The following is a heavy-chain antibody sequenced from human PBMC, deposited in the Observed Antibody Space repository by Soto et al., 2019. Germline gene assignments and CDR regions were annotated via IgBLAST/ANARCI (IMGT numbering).Heavy chain of an antibody. CDR3: ARDPATIFTDLGIFDY. Sequence: QVQLVESGGGVVQPGRSLRLSCAASGFTFSSYAMHWVRQAPGKGLEWVAVISYDGSNKYYADSVKGRFTISRDNSKNTLYLQMNSLRAEDTAVYYCARDPATIFTDLGIFDYWGQGTLVTVSS. V-gene: IGHV3-30-3*01. CDR1: GFTFSSYA. D-gene: IGHD3-9*01. CDR2: ISYDGSNK. J-gene: IGHJ4*02.